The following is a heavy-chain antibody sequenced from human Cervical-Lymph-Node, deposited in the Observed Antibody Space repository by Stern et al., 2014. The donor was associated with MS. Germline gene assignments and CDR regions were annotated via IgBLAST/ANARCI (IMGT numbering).Heavy chain of an antibody. D-gene: IGHD6-6*01. CDR3: ARGGIAARPYNWFDP. Sequence: EVQLVESGAEVKKPGESLRISCKGSGYTFTSYWISWVRQTPGKGLEWMGRIDPSDSYTTNSPSFQGHVTISADKSISTAYLQWSSLKASDTAMYYCARGGIAARPYNWFDPWGQGTLVTVSS. CDR1: GYTFTSYW. V-gene: IGHV5-10-1*03. J-gene: IGHJ5*02. CDR2: IDPSDSYT.